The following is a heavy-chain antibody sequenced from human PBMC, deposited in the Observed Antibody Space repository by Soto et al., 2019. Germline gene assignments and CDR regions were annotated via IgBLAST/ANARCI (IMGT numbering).Heavy chain of an antibody. CDR2: INACNGNT. V-gene: IGHV1-3*01. Sequence: QVQLVQSGAEVKKPGASVKVSCKASGYTFTSYAMHWVRQAPGQRLEWMGWINACNGNTKYSQKFQGRVTITRDTSASTAYMELSSLRSEDTTVYYCARPIWGGIAVPFDYWGQGTLVTVSS. J-gene: IGHJ4*02. CDR3: ARPIWGGIAVPFDY. CDR1: GYTFTSYA. D-gene: IGHD6-19*01.